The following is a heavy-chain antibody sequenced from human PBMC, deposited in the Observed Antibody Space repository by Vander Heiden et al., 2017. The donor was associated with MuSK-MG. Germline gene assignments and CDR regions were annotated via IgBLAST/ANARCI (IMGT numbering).Heavy chain of an antibody. V-gene: IGHV3-30-3*01. CDR3: ARDQQQLDYYFDY. D-gene: IGHD6-13*01. CDR2: ISYDGSNK. CDR1: GFTFSRSA. Sequence: VQLVESCGGVVQPGRSLRLSCPASGFTFSRSAMHWVRQAPGKGLEWVAVISYDGSNKYYADSVKGRFTISRDNSKNTLYLQMNSLRAEDTAVYYCARDQQQLDYYFDYWGQGTLVTVSS. J-gene: IGHJ4*02.